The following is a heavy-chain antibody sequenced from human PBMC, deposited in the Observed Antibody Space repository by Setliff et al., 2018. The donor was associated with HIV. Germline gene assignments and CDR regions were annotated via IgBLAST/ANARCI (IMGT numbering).Heavy chain of an antibody. D-gene: IGHD3-10*01. Sequence: SVKVSCKASGGTFGSYAISWVRQAPGQGLEWLGGIIPIFETTNYAQKFQGRVTITADKSTSTIYMELSSLRSDDTAVYYCARGQGVHFWVNDAFDIWGQGTMVTRLL. J-gene: IGHJ3*02. CDR2: IIPIFETT. CDR3: ARGQGVHFWVNDAFDI. V-gene: IGHV1-69*06. CDR1: GGTFGSYA.